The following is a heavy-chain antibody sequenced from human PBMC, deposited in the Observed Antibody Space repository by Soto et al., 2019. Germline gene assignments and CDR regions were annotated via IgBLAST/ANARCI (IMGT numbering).Heavy chain of an antibody. Sequence: QITLKESGPALVKPTQPLTLTCTFSGFSLTTSGVGVGWIRQPPGKAPEWLALIYWNDDERYSPSLRSKLTITTDTSKNLVVLTMTDMDAVDTATYYRAASRWSSGGAFVFWGQGTMVTVSS. V-gene: IGHV2-5*01. CDR3: AASRWSSGGAFVF. J-gene: IGHJ3*01. CDR1: GFSLTTSGVG. D-gene: IGHD6-13*01. CDR2: IYWNDDE.